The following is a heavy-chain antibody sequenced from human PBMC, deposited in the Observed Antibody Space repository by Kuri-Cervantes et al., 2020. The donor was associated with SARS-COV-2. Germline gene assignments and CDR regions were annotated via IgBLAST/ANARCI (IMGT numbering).Heavy chain of an antibody. Sequence: GESLKISYAASGFTVSGSYMSWVRQAPGKGLEWVSVIYSGGSTYYADSVKGRFTISRDNAKNSLYLQMNSLRAEDTAVYYCARGLKDGDYYYYYMDVWGKGTTVTVSS. CDR1: GFTVSGSY. J-gene: IGHJ6*03. D-gene: IGHD4-17*01. V-gene: IGHV3-53*01. CDR3: ARGLKDGDYYYYYMDV. CDR2: IYSGGST.